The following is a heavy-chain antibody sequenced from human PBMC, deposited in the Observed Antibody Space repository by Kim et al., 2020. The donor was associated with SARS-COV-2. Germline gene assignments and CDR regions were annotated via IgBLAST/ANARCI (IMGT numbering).Heavy chain of an antibody. Sequence: KGRFTISRDDSKNTLYLQMNSLKTEDTAVYYCTTDLASMVRGVITTYFDYWGQGTLVTVSS. CDR3: TTDLASMVRGVITTYFDY. V-gene: IGHV3-15*01. D-gene: IGHD3-10*01. J-gene: IGHJ4*02.